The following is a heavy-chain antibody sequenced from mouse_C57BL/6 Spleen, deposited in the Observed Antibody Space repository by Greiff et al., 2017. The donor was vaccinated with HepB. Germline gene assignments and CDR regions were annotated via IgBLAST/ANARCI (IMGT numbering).Heavy chain of an antibody. V-gene: IGHV2-2*01. CDR3: ARKGNYGSSYDYAMDY. J-gene: IGHJ4*01. Sequence: VQLQQSGPGLVQPSQSLSITCTVSGFSLTSYGVHWVRQSPGKGLEWLGVIWSGGSTDYNAAFISRLSISKDNSKSQVFFKMNSLQADDTAIYYCARKGNYGSSYDYAMDYWGQGTSVTVSS. D-gene: IGHD1-1*01. CDR2: IWSGGST. CDR1: GFSLTSYG.